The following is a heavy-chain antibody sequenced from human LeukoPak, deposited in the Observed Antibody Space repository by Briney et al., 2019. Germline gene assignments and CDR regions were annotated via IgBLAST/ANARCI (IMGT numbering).Heavy chain of an antibody. CDR1: GFTFSSYE. D-gene: IGHD3-22*01. J-gene: IGHJ4*02. V-gene: IGHV3-48*03. Sequence: PGGTLRLSCAASGFTFSSYEMNWVRQAPGQGREWFSYISGSGRTIYYADSVKGRFTISRDNAKNSLYLQMNSLRAEDRAVYYCARGRSGYQNYWGQGTLVTVSS. CDR2: ISGSGRTI. CDR3: ARGRSGYQNY.